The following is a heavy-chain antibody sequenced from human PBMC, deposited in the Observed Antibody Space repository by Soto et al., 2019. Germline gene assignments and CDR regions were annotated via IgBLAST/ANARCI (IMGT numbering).Heavy chain of an antibody. J-gene: IGHJ4*02. Sequence: SQTLSLTCAISGDSVSSNSAAWNLIRQSPSRGLEWLGRTYYRSKWYNDYAVSVKSRITINPDTSKNQFSLKLSSVTAADTAVYYCASNHPGYCSGGSCYYGHYWGQGTLVTVSS. CDR2: TYYRSKWYN. CDR3: ASNHPGYCSGGSCYYGHY. V-gene: IGHV6-1*01. CDR1: GDSVSSNSAA. D-gene: IGHD2-15*01.